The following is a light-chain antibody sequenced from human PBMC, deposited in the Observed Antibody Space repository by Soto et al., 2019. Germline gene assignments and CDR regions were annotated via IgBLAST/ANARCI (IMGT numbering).Light chain of an antibody. V-gene: IGLV2-23*01. Sequence: QSALTQPVSVSGSPGQSITISCTGTSSDVGSYNLVSWYQQHPGKAPKLMIYEGSKRPSGVSNRFSGSKSGNTASLTISGLHAEDEADYYCCSYAGSRRVFGTGTKVTVL. J-gene: IGLJ1*01. CDR3: CSYAGSRRV. CDR1: SSDVGSYNL. CDR2: EGS.